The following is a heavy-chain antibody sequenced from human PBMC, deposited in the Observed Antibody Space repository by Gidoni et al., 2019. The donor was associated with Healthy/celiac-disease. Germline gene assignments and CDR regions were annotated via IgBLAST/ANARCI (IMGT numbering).Heavy chain of an antibody. V-gene: IGHV1-69*04. J-gene: IGHJ4*02. CDR3: ARAPYDSSGYYSFDY. D-gene: IGHD3-22*01. Sequence: AQKFQGRVTITADKSTSTAYMELSSLRSEDTAVYYCARAPYDSSGYYSFDYWGQGTLVTVSS.